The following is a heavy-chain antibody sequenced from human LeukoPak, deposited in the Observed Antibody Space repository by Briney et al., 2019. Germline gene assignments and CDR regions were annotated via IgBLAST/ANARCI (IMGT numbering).Heavy chain of an antibody. CDR3: AKESGAVAGTGYNWFDP. V-gene: IGHV3-23*01. CDR1: GFTFNDYS. J-gene: IGHJ5*02. Sequence: GGSLRLSCAASGFTFNDYSMNWVRQAPGKGLEWVSTISGGGGSTCYADSVKGRFTISRDNSKNTLYLQMNSLRAEDTAVYYCAKESGAVAGTGYNWFDPWGQGTLVTVSS. D-gene: IGHD6-19*01. CDR2: ISGGGGST.